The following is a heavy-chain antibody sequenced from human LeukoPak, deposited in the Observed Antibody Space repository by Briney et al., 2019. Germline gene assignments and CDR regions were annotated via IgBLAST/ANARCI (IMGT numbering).Heavy chain of an antibody. J-gene: IGHJ1*01. V-gene: IGHV3-74*01. Sequence: GGSLRLSCTASGFTFSSYWMHWVRQAPGKGLVWVSGINSDGSDTYYADSVKGRFTISRDNAKSALYLQMNSLRAEDTAVYYGYGGNAESWGQGTLVTVSS. CDR1: GFTFSSYW. D-gene: IGHD4-23*01. CDR3: YGGNAES. CDR2: INSDGSDT.